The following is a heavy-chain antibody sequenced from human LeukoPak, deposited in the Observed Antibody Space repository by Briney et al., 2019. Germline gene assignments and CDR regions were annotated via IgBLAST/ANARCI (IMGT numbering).Heavy chain of an antibody. D-gene: IGHD6-13*01. CDR2: ISWNSGNI. V-gene: IGHV3-9*01. J-gene: IGHJ4*02. CDR3: AKDISWSSSWFDY. Sequence: GRSLRLSCAASGFTFDDYAMHWVRQAPGKGLEWVSGISWNSGNIGYADSVKGRFTISRDNAKNSLYLQMNSLRPEDTALYYCAKDISWSSSWFDYWGQGTLVTVSS. CDR1: GFTFDDYA.